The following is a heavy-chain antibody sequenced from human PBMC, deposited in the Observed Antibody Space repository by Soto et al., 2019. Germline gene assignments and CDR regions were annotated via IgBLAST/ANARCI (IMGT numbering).Heavy chain of an antibody. V-gene: IGHV3-23*01. Sequence: GGSLRLSCAASGFTFSNYAMNWVHQAPGKGLEWVSVISGSGGSTYYADYVKGRFTISRDNSKNTLYLQMNSLRAEDTAVYYCARRSSGWYFDYWGQGTLVTVSS. D-gene: IGHD6-19*01. CDR3: ARRSSGWYFDY. CDR2: ISGSGGST. CDR1: GFTFSNYA. J-gene: IGHJ4*02.